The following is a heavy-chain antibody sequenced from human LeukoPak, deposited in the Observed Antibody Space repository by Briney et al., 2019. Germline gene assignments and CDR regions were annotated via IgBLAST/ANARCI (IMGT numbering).Heavy chain of an antibody. D-gene: IGHD6-19*01. Sequence: PGGSLRLSCAASGFTFSSYEMNWVRQAPGKGLEWVSYISSSGSTIYYADSVRGRFTISRDNAKNSLYLQMNSLRAEDTAVYYCARTSGQLDYWGQGTLVTVSS. CDR1: GFTFSSYE. CDR2: ISSSGSTI. V-gene: IGHV3-48*03. CDR3: ARTSGQLDY. J-gene: IGHJ4*02.